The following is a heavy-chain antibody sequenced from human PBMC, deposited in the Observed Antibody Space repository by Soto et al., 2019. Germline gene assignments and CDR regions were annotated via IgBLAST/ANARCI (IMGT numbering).Heavy chain of an antibody. CDR2: VYYSGPT. V-gene: IGHV4-61*01. D-gene: IGHD3-9*01. CDR1: GGSVSNKTYY. CDR3: ARTTAVPNTLRSRYFFDF. Sequence: QVQLQESGPGLLKPSETLSLTCSVSGGSVSNKTYYWSWIRQPPGKRLEWIGYVYYSGPTNYNPSLKSRVTISVDMSKNQFSLRLTSVTAADTALYYCARTTAVPNTLRSRYFFDFWGQGTLVTVSS. J-gene: IGHJ4*02.